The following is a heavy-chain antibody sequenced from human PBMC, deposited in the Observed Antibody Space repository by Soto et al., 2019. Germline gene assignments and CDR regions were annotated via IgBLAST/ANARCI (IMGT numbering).Heavy chain of an antibody. CDR1: GFTFSSYG. V-gene: IGHV3-33*01. J-gene: IGHJ6*02. CDR2: IWYDGSNK. CDR3: ARELLGFGELLPVTYYYYGMDV. Sequence: GGSLRLSCAASGFTFSSYGMHWVRQAPGKGLEWVAVIWYDGSNKYYADSVKGRFTISRDNSKNTLYLQMNSLRAEDTAVYYCARELLGFGELLPVTYYYYGMDVWGQGTTVTVSS. D-gene: IGHD3-10*01.